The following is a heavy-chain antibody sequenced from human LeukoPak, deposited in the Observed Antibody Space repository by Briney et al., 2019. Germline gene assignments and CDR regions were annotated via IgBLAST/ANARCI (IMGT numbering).Heavy chain of an antibody. V-gene: IGHV3-48*01. CDR3: ARDLSATVTTY. CDR2: ISSSSSTI. CDR1: GFTFSSYS. D-gene: IGHD4-17*01. Sequence: GGSLRLSCAASGFTFSSYSMNWVRQAPGKGLEWVSSISSSSSTIYYADSVKGRFTISRDNAKNSLYLQMNSLRAEDTAVYYCARDLSATVTTYWGQGTLVTVSS. J-gene: IGHJ4*02.